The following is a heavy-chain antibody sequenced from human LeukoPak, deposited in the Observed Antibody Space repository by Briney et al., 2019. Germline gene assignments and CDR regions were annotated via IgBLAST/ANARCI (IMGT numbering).Heavy chain of an antibody. CDR3: ARGHVGNYDSSAVWFDP. V-gene: IGHV4-34*01. J-gene: IGHJ5*02. D-gene: IGHD3-22*01. CDR1: GGSFGGYY. CDR2: INHSGST. Sequence: ETLSRTCAVYGGSFGGYYWSWIRQPPGKGLEWIGEINHSGSTNYNPSLKSRVTISVDTSKNQFSLKLSSVTAADTAVYYCARGHVGNYDSSAVWFDPWGQGTLVTVSS.